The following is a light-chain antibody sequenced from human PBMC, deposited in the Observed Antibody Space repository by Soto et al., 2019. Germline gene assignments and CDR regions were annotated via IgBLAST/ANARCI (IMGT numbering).Light chain of an antibody. CDR1: QSISSW. CDR2: EAS. Sequence: DIKMTQSPSTLSASVGDRVTITCRASQSISSWLAWYQQKPGKAPKLLIYEASSSEIGVPPRFSGSGFGTEFTLTISSLQPEDSATYSCQYYKEHSTLGQGTRLEIK. V-gene: IGKV1-5*03. J-gene: IGKJ1*01. CDR3: QYYKEHST.